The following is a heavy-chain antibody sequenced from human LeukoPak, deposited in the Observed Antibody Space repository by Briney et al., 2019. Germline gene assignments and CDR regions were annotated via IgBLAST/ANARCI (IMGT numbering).Heavy chain of an antibody. CDR2: IYSSGST. V-gene: IGHV4-4*07. D-gene: IGHD6-6*01. CDR3: ARKDGDY. CDR1: GASITSFH. J-gene: IGHJ4*02. Sequence: PSETLSLTCTVSGASITSFHWTWIRQPAGKGLEWIGLIYSSGSTIYNPSLQSRVAMSVDMTNNQLSLKLSSVTAADTAMYYCARKDGDYWGQGTLVTVSS.